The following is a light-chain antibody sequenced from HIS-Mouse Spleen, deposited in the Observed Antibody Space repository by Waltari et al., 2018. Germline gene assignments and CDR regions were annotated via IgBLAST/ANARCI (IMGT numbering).Light chain of an antibody. V-gene: IGLV1-40*01. Sequence: QSVLTQPPSVSGAPGQRVTISRTGSSSHIGAGYDVHWYQQLPGTAPKPLIYGNSNRPSGVPDRFSGSKSGTSASLAITGLQAEDEADYYCQSYDSSLSGSVFGGGTKLTVL. J-gene: IGLJ3*02. CDR1: SSHIGAGYD. CDR3: QSYDSSLSGSV. CDR2: GNS.